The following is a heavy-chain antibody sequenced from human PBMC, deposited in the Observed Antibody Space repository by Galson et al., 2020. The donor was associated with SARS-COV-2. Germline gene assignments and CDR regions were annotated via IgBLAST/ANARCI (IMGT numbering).Heavy chain of an antibody. D-gene: IGHD3-10*01. V-gene: IGHV3-43*01. Sequence: CVSLRLSCAASGFTFNDHTMHWVRQSPGQGLEWLSFINWNGATTSYADSVKGRFTISRDNSKNSLYLQMTSLRTEDTALYFCAKAFDSGDLQFDSWGQGTRVTVSS. CDR3: AKAFDSGDLQFDS. CDR1: GFTFNDHT. CDR2: INWNGATT. J-gene: IGHJ4*02.